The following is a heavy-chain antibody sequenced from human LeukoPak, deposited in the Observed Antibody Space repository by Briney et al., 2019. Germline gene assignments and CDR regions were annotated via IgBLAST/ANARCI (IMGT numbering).Heavy chain of an antibody. CDR3: AREGYGDYAWYFDL. CDR2: ISAYNGNT. D-gene: IGHD4-17*01. Sequence: GASVTVSCKASGYTFTSYGISWVRQAPGQGLEWMGWISAYNGNTNYAQKLQGRVTMTTDTSTSTAYMELRSLRSDDTAVYYCAREGYGDYAWYFDLWGRGTLVTVSS. V-gene: IGHV1-18*01. J-gene: IGHJ2*01. CDR1: GYTFTSYG.